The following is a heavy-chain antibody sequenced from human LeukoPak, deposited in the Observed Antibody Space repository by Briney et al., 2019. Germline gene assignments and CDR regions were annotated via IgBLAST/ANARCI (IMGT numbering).Heavy chain of an antibody. CDR3: ARDLIAAAGTDYYYYGMDV. CDR2: ISYDGSNK. CDR1: GFTFSSYA. D-gene: IGHD6-13*01. V-gene: IGHV3-30*04. J-gene: IGHJ6*02. Sequence: PGGSLRLSCAASGFTFSSYAMHWVRQAPGKGLEWVAVISYDGSNKYYADSVKGRFTISSDNSKNTLYLKMNSLRAEDTAVYYCARDLIAAAGTDYYYYGMDVWGQGTTVTVSS.